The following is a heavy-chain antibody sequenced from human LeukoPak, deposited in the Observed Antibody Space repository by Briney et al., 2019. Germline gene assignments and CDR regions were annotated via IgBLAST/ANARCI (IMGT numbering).Heavy chain of an antibody. CDR3: AREETNLRYCSSTSCSNWFDP. D-gene: IGHD2-2*01. J-gene: IGHJ5*02. Sequence: SETLSLTCTVSGGSISSSSYYWGWVHQPPGKGLEWIGSIYYSGSTYYNPSLKSRVTISVDTSKNQFSLKLSSVTAADTAVYYCAREETNLRYCSSTSCSNWFDPWGQGTLVTVSS. CDR1: GGSISSSSYY. V-gene: IGHV4-39*07. CDR2: IYYSGST.